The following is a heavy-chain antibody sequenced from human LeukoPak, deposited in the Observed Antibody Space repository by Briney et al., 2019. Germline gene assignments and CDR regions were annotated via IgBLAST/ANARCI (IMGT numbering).Heavy chain of an antibody. CDR3: ARDSLRYFDWLLSLDY. V-gene: IGHV3-30-3*01. D-gene: IGHD3-9*01. Sequence: PGRSLRLSCAASGFTFSSYAMHWVRQAPGKGLEWVAVISYDGSNKYYADSVKGRFTISRDNSKNTLYLQMNSLRAEDTAVYYCARDSLRYFDWLLSLDYWGQGTLVTVSS. CDR1: GFTFSSYA. CDR2: ISYDGSNK. J-gene: IGHJ4*02.